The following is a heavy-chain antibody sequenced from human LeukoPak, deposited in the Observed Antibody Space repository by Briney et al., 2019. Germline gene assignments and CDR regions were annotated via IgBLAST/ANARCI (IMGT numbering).Heavy chain of an antibody. CDR1: AFTFSSYW. Sequence: AGGSLTLSCAASAFTFSSYWMHWVRQAPGKGLVWVSRIKSDGSTNYAESVKGRFTISRDNAKNTLSLQMNSLRAEDTGVYYCARAPSEIGGYYPEYFRHWGQGTLVTVSS. V-gene: IGHV3-74*01. J-gene: IGHJ1*01. CDR3: ARAPSEIGGYYPEYFRH. CDR2: IKSDGST. D-gene: IGHD3-22*01.